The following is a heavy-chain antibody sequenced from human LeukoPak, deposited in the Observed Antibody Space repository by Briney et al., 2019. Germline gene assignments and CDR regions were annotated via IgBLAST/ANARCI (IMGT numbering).Heavy chain of an antibody. CDR2: ISSSGSTI. CDR1: GFTFSDYY. V-gene: IGHV3-11*01. J-gene: IGHJ4*02. CDR3: AREYCSSTSCQLFDY. Sequence: GGSLRLSCAASGFTFSDYYMSWIRQAPGKGLEWVSYISSSGSTIYYAASVKGRFTISRDHAKNSLYLQMNSLRAEDTAVYYCAREYCSSTSCQLFDYWGQGTLVTVSS. D-gene: IGHD2-2*01.